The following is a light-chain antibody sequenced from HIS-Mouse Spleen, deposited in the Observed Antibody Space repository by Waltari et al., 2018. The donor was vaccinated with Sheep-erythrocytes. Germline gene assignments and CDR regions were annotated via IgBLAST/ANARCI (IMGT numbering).Light chain of an antibody. CDR2: QGS. J-gene: IGLJ3*02. CDR3: QAWDSSTAWV. Sequence: SYELTQPPSVSVSPGQTASTTCPGDKLGDKYACWYQQKPGQSPVLVIYQGSKRPSGIPERISGSNSGNTATLTISGTQAMDEAEYYCQAWDSSTAWVFGGGTKLTVL. V-gene: IGLV3-1*01. CDR1: KLGDKY.